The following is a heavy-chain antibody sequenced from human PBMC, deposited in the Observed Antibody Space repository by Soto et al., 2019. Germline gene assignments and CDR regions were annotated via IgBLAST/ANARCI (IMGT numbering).Heavy chain of an antibody. D-gene: IGHD6-13*01. CDR1: WFTVSSNY. CDR2: INSDGSST. CDR3: ARVGSIAAAGNPDTYYYYYGMDV. V-gene: IGHV3-74*01. J-gene: IGHJ6*02. Sequence: PGGSLRLSCAASWFTVSSNYMSWVRQAPGKGLVWVSRINSDGSSTSYADSVKGRFTISRDNAKNTLYLQMNSLRAEDTAVYYCARVGSIAAAGNPDTYYYYYGMDVWGQGTTVTVS.